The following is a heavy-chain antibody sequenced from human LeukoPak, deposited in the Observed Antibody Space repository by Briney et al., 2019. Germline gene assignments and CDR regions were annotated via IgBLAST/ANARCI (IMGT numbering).Heavy chain of an antibody. D-gene: IGHD1-26*01. CDR3: ARRYRPNAFDI. CDR1: GYTFTSYY. J-gene: IGHJ3*02. CDR2: VNPSGGST. Sequence: ASVKVSCKASGYTFTSYYMHWVRQAPGQGLEWMGIVNPSGGSTSYAQKFQGRVTMTRDTSTSTVYMELSSLRSEDTAVYYCARRYRPNAFDIWGQGTMVTVSS. V-gene: IGHV1-46*01.